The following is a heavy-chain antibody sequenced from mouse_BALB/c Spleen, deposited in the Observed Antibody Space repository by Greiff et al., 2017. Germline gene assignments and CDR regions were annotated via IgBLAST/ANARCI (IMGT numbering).Heavy chain of an antibody. CDR3: ARGDRSYYAMDY. J-gene: IGHJ4*01. D-gene: IGHD3-3*01. V-gene: IGHV3-2*02. Sequence: EVLLVESGPGLVKPSQSLSLTCTVTGYSITSDYAWNWIRQFPGNKLEWMGYISYSGSTSYNPSLKSRISITRDTSKNQFFLQLNSVTTEDTATYYCARGDRSYYAMDYWGQGTSVTVSS. CDR2: ISYSGST. CDR1: GYSITSDYA.